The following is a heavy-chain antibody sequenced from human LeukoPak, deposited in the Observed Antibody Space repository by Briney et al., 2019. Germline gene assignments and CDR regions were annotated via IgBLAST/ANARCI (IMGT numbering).Heavy chain of an antibody. V-gene: IGHV4-59*12. D-gene: IGHD4-17*01. Sequence: SETLSLTCTVSGGSISSYYWSWIRQPPGKGLEWIGYIYYSGSTNYNPSLKSRVTISVDTSKNQFSLKLSSVTAADTAVYYCARDPGEEDQHDYGDYDPRPGSRGGIVYDYWGQGTLVTVSS. CDR1: GGSISSYY. J-gene: IGHJ4*02. CDR2: IYYSGST. CDR3: ARDPGEEDQHDYGDYDPRPGSRGGIVYDY.